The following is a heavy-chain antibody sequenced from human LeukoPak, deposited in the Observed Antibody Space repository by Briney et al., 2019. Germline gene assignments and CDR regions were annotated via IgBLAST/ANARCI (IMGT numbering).Heavy chain of an antibody. CDR3: ATRLCSSTSCYTLAGGGFDY. CDR2: IIPIYGAA. D-gene: IGHD2-2*02. J-gene: IGHJ4*02. CDR1: GGTFSNYA. Sequence: GASVKVSCKASGGTFSNYAITWVRQAPGQGLEWMGGIIPIYGAASCAQKFQGRLTITTDEFKTTAYMELSSLRSEDTAVYYCATRLCSSTSCYTLAGGGFDYWGQGTLVTVSS. V-gene: IGHV1-69*05.